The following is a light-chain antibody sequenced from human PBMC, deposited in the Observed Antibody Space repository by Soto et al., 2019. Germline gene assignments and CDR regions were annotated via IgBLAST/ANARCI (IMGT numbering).Light chain of an antibody. Sequence: QSVRTQPASGSGSPGQSSTISCTGTSSDVGGYNYVSWYQQHPGKAPKLMIYDVSNRPSGVSNRFSGSKSGNTASLTISGLQAEDEADYYCSSYTSSSTLRVFGTGTKVTVL. CDR2: DVS. CDR1: SSDVGGYNY. J-gene: IGLJ1*01. CDR3: SSYTSSSTLRV. V-gene: IGLV2-14*01.